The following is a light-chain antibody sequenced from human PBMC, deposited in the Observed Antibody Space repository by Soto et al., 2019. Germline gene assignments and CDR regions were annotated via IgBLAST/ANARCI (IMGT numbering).Light chain of an antibody. CDR1: QSVSSN. J-gene: IGKJ2*01. CDR2: DAS. Sequence: EIVMTQSPATLSVSPGERAALSCRASQSVSSNFAWYRQKPGQAPRLLIYDASTRATGVPARFSGSASGTESALTISSLQYEDFAVDYCQQYNNWQYTFGQGTKLELK. CDR3: QQYNNWQYT. V-gene: IGKV3-15*01.